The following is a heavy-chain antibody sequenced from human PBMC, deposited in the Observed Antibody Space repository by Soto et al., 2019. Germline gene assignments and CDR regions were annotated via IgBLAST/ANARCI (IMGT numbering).Heavy chain of an antibody. CDR3: ARAGCSSTSCYEVYYYYGMDV. Sequence: EASVKVSCKASGYTFTSYYMHWVRQAPGQGLEWMGIINPSGGSTSYAQKFQGRVTMTRDTSTSTVYMELSSLRSEDTAVYYCARAGCSSTSCYEVYYYYGMDVWGQGTTVTVSS. J-gene: IGHJ6*02. CDR1: GYTFTSYY. CDR2: INPSGGST. D-gene: IGHD2-2*01. V-gene: IGHV1-46*03.